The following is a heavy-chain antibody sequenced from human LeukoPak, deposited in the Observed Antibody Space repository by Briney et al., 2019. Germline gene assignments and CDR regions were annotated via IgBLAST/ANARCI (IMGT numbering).Heavy chain of an antibody. V-gene: IGHV1-46*01. CDR3: ARDAIENYDFWSGSYYFFDY. D-gene: IGHD3-3*01. Sequence: ASVKVSCKSSGYTFTNYYIHWVRQAPGQGLEWMGIINPSGGSTTYAQGFQDRVTMTRDTSTSTVYMELSSLTSEDTAVYYCARDAIENYDFWSGSYYFFDYWGQGTLVTVSS. CDR1: GYTFTNYY. CDR2: INPSGGST. J-gene: IGHJ4*02.